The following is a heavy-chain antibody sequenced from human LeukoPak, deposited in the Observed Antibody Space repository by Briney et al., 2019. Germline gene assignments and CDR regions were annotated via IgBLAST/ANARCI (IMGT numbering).Heavy chain of an antibody. CDR2: ISNDGSSK. D-gene: IGHD6-19*01. CDR1: GFTFSSYV. Sequence: GGSLRLSCAASGFTFSSYVVHWVRQAPGKGREWVALISNDGSSKYYADSVKGRFTISRDNSKNTLYLQMSSLRTEDTAVYYCARGGSDWYNGDYWGQGTLVTVSS. CDR3: ARGGSDWYNGDY. V-gene: IGHV3-30-3*01. J-gene: IGHJ4*02.